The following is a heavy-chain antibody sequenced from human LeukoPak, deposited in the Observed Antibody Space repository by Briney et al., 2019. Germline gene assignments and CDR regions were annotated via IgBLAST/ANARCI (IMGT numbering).Heavy chain of an antibody. Sequence: SETLSLTCTVSGGSISSYYWSWLRQPPGKGLVGFGYIYYSGSTNYNPSLKSRVTMSVDTSKNQFSLKLSSVTAADTAVYYCARGPSAGTFYYYYMDVWGKGTTVTISS. J-gene: IGHJ6*03. CDR1: GGSISSYY. CDR2: IYYSGST. CDR3: ARGPSAGTFYYYYMDV. D-gene: IGHD6-13*01. V-gene: IGHV4-59*12.